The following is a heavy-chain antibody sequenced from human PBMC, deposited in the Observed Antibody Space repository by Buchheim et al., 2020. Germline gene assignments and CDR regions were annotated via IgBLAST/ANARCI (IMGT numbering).Heavy chain of an antibody. CDR3: ARGDCTNGVCPSNWFDP. D-gene: IGHD2-8*01. CDR1: GGSISSGGCS. Sequence: QVQLQESGPGLVKPSQTLSLTCAVSGGSISSGGCSWSWIRQPPGKGLEWIGYIYYSGSTYYNPSLKSRVTISVAPSKNQFSLKLSSVTAADTAVYYCARGDCTNGVCPSNWFDPWGQGTL. V-gene: IGHV4-30-4*07. CDR2: IYYSGST. J-gene: IGHJ5*02.